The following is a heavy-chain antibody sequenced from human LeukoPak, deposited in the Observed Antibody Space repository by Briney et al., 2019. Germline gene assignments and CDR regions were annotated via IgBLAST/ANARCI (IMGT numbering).Heavy chain of an antibody. D-gene: IGHD5-18*01. CDR1: GFTFSSYG. J-gene: IGHJ6*04. CDR3: ANTIRSALGGMDV. Sequence: PGRSLRLSCAASGFTFSSYGMHWVRQAPGKGLEWVAVISYDGSNKYYADSVKGRFTISRDNSKNTLYLQMNSLRAEDTAVYYCANTIRSALGGMDVGGKGTTVTVSS. CDR2: ISYDGSNK. V-gene: IGHV3-30*18.